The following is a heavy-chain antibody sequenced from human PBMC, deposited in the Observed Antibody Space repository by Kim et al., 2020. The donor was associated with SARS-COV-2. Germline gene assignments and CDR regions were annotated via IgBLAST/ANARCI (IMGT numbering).Heavy chain of an antibody. CDR2: SYT. CDR3: ARRGYGMDV. Sequence: SYTNYSPSFQGHVTISADKSISTAYLQWSSLKASDTAMYYCARRGYGMDVWGQGTTVTVSS. V-gene: IGHV5-10-1*01. J-gene: IGHJ6*02. D-gene: IGHD3-10*01.